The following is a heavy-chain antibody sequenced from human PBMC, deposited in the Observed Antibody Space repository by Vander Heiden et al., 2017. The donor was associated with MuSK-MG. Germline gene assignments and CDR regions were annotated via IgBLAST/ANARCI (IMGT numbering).Heavy chain of an antibody. J-gene: IGHJ4*02. D-gene: IGHD6-19*01. V-gene: IGHV3-23*01. Sequence: EVQLLESGGDLVQPGGSLRVSCPASGFTFSNYAMGWVRQAPGKGLEWVSSISGSSGSTYYADSVKGRFTISRDNSKNTLYMQMNDLRVEDTAVYYCAKDKQWLVHDYWGQGTLVTVTS. CDR2: ISGSSGST. CDR1: GFTFSNYA. CDR3: AKDKQWLVHDY.